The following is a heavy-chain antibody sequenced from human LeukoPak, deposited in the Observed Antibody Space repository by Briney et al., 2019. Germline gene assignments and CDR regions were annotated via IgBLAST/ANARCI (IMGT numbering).Heavy chain of an antibody. J-gene: IGHJ5*02. D-gene: IGHD7-27*01. CDR2: MNPNSGNT. CDR3: ARVGTRGPWFDP. CDR1: GYTFTSYD. Sequence: ASVKVSCKASGYTFTSYDINWVRQATGEGLEWMGWMNPNSGNTGYAQKFQGRFTMTRNTSISTAYMELSSLRSEDTAVYYCARVGTRGPWFDPWGQGTLVTVSS. V-gene: IGHV1-8*01.